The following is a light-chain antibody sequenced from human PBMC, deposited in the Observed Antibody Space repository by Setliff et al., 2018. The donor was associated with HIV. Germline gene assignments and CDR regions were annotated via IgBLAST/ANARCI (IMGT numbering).Light chain of an antibody. J-gene: IGLJ1*01. CDR1: SSDVGAYNY. V-gene: IGLV2-11*01. CDR3: CSYAGSRTFYV. Sequence: LTQPRSVSGSPGQSVTFSCTGSSSDVGAYNYVSWYQQHPGKAPKLMIYDVTKRPSGVPDRFSGSKSGNTASLTISGLQAEDEADYYCCSYAGSRTFYVFGTGTKVTVL. CDR2: DVT.